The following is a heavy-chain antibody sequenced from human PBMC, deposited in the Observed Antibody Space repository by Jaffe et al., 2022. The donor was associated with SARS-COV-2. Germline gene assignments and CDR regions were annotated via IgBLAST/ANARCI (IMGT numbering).Heavy chain of an antibody. CDR1: GFTFSNYW. CDR2: INQDGNKK. CDR3: ARDLLGAACH. V-gene: IGHV3-7*03. J-gene: IGHJ4*02. D-gene: IGHD1-26*01. Sequence: EVQLVESGGDLVQPGGSLRLSCAASGFTFSNYWMDWVRQAPGKGLEWVANINQDGNKKKYVDSVKGRFTISRDNAKTSLYLQMNDLRVEDTAMYYCARDLLGAACHWGQGILVTVSS.